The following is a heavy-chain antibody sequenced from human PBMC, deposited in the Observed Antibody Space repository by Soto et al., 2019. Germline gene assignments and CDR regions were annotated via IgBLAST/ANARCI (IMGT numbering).Heavy chain of an antibody. J-gene: IGHJ6*02. V-gene: IGHV5-51*01. Sequence: PGESLKISCKGSGYSFTSYWIGWVRQMPGKGLEWMGIIYPGDSDTRYSPSFQGQVTISAVKSISTAYLQWSSLKASDTAMYYCARQGRYQPYYYYYGMNVWGQGTTVTVSS. CDR3: ARQGRYQPYYYYYGMNV. CDR1: GYSFTSYW. CDR2: IYPGDSDT. D-gene: IGHD2-2*01.